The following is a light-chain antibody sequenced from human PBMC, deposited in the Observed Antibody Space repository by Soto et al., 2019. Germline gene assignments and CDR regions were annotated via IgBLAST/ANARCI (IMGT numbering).Light chain of an antibody. Sequence: QSVLTQPPSVSGAQGQRVTISCTGSSSYIGAGYDVHWYQQLPGTAPKLLIYANSNRPSGVPDRFSGSKSGTSASLAITGLQAEDEADYYCQSYDSSLSGWVFGGGTKLTVL. J-gene: IGLJ3*02. CDR2: ANS. CDR3: QSYDSSLSGWV. CDR1: SSYIGAGYD. V-gene: IGLV1-40*01.